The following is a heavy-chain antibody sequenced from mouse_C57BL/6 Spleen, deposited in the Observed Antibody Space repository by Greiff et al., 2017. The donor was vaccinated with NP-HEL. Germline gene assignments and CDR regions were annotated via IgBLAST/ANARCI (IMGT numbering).Heavy chain of an antibody. Sequence: LVESGAELVKPGASVKLSCKASGYTFTEYTIHWVKQRSGQGLEWIGWFYPGSGSIKYNEKFKDKATLTADKSSSTVYMELSRLTSEDSAVYFCARHGPFMITTTGYYAMDYWGQGTSVTVSS. D-gene: IGHD2-4*01. J-gene: IGHJ4*01. V-gene: IGHV1-62-2*01. CDR3: ARHGPFMITTTGYYAMDY. CDR2: FYPGSGSI. CDR1: GYTFTEYT.